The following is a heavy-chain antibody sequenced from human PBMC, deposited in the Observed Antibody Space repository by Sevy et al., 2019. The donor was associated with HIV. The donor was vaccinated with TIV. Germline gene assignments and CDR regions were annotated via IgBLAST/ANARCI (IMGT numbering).Heavy chain of an antibody. Sequence: GGSLRLSCTTSGFTFGDYALSWFRQAPGKGLEWVSFIRSKAYGGTTEYAASVKGRFTISRDDSKSIAYLQMNSLKTEDTAMYYCSRDLGRGAAADPFAYWGQGTLVTVSS. CDR3: SRDLGRGAAADPFAY. CDR1: GFTFGDYA. V-gene: IGHV3-49*03. J-gene: IGHJ4*02. D-gene: IGHD6-13*01. CDR2: IRSKAYGGTT.